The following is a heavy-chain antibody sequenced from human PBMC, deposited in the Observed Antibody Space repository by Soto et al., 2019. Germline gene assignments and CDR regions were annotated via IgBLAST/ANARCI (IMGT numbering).Heavy chain of an antibody. CDR2: ISAYNGNT. D-gene: IGHD5-12*01. V-gene: IGHV1-18*01. CDR3: ARDSGYDYDYYYYGMDV. CDR1: GYTFTSYG. J-gene: IGHJ6*02. Sequence: ASVKVSCKASGYTFTSYGISWVRQAPGQGLEWMGWISAYNGNTNYAQKLQGRVTMTTDTSTSTAYMELRSLRSDDTAVYYCARDSGYDYDYYYYGMDVWGQGTTVTVSS.